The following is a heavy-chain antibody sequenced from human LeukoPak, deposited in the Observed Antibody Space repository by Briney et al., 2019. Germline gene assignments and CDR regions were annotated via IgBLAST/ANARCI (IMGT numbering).Heavy chain of an antibody. CDR3: AKGSSGWYDENYFDY. Sequence: GGSLRLSCAASGFTFSSYAMSWVRQAPGKGLEWVSAISGSGGSTYYADSVKGRFTISRDNSKNTLYLQMNSLRAEDTAVYYCAKGSSGWYDENYFDYWGQGPLVTVSS. CDR2: ISGSGGST. J-gene: IGHJ4*02. V-gene: IGHV3-23*01. CDR1: GFTFSSYA. D-gene: IGHD6-19*01.